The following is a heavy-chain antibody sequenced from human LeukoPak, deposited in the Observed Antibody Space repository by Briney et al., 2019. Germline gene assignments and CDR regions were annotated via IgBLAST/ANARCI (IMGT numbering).Heavy chain of an antibody. J-gene: IGHJ4*02. V-gene: IGHV1-8*02. CDR1: GYTFTGYY. CDR2: MNPNRGNT. Sequence: ASVKVSCKASGYTFTGYYMHWVRQAPGQGLEWMGWMNPNRGNTGFAQKFQGRVTMTRNTSIGTAYMELSSLRSEDTAVYYCARGPAYYVDTSGYYSDDYWGQGTLVTVSS. D-gene: IGHD3-22*01. CDR3: ARGPAYYVDTSGYYSDDY.